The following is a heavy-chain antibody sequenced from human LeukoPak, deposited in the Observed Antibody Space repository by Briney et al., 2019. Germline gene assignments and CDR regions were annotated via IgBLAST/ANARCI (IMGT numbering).Heavy chain of an antibody. CDR1: GYTLTELS. CDR3: ARDGEGGYSYGSFDY. Sequence: ASVKVSCKVSGYTLTELSMHWVRQAPGQGLEWMGWISAYNGNTNYAQKLQGRVTMTTDTSTSTAYMELRSLRSDDTAVYYCARDGEGGYSYGSFDYWGQGTLVTVSS. CDR2: ISAYNGNT. V-gene: IGHV1-18*01. D-gene: IGHD5-18*01. J-gene: IGHJ4*02.